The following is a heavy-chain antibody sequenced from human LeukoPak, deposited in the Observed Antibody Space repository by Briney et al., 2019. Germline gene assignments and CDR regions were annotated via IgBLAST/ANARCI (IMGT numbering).Heavy chain of an antibody. V-gene: IGHV4-34*01. CDR1: GGSFSGYY. CDR3: ARGGRSLRYSSSWYKV. Sequence: SETLSLTCAVYGGSFSGYYWSWIRQPPGKGLEWIGEINHSGSTNYNPSLKSRVTLSVDTSKNQFSLKLSSVTAADTAVYYCARGGRSLRYSSSWYKVWGQGTLVTVSS. CDR2: INHSGST. D-gene: IGHD6-13*01. J-gene: IGHJ4*02.